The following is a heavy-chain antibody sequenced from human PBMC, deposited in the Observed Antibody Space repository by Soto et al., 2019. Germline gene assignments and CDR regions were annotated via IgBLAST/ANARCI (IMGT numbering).Heavy chain of an antibody. CDR3: AASIFYYGMDV. Sequence: GESLKISCKGSGYTFTNYWIGWVRQMPGKGLEWMGIIYPGDSDTKYNPSFQGQVTISADKSITTTYLRWASLKASDTAIYYCAASIFYYGMDVWGQGTTVTVSS. CDR1: GYTFTNYW. CDR2: IYPGDSDT. J-gene: IGHJ6*02. V-gene: IGHV5-51*01.